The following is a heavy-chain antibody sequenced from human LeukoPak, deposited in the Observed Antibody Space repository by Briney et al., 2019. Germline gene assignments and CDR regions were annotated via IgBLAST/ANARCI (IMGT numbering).Heavy chain of an antibody. V-gene: IGHV3-23*01. CDR2: ISGSGGST. Sequence: GGSLRLSCAASGFIFSSYAMSWVRQAPGKGLEWVSAISGSGGSTYYADSVKGRFTISRDNSKNTLYLQMNSLRAEDTAVYYCAKVSSTSLRKTTFDYWGQGTLVTVSS. J-gene: IGHJ4*02. CDR1: GFIFSSYA. CDR3: AKVSSTSLRKTTFDY. D-gene: IGHD2-2*01.